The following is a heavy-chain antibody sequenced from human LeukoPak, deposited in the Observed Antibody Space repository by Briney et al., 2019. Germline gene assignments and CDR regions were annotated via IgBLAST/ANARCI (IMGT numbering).Heavy chain of an antibody. J-gene: IGHJ5*02. Sequence: PSETLSLTCTVSGGSVSDYRSYWPWIRQPPGKGLEWVVSVYHDGDTYYNPALKSRVTISVDTSKNQFSLKLSLVTAADTAVYYCARASLSDSSAYPWGQGTLVTVSS. CDR2: VYHDGDT. CDR1: GGSVSDYRSY. V-gene: IGHV4-39*07. CDR3: ARASLSDSSAYP. D-gene: IGHD3-22*01.